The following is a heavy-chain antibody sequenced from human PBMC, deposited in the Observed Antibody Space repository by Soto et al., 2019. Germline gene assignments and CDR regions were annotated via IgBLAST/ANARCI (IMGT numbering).Heavy chain of an antibody. CDR1: GGSFSGYY. D-gene: IGHD2-15*01. Sequence: QVQLQQWGAGLLKPSETLSLTCAVYGGSFSGYYWSWIRQPPGKGLEWIGEINHSGSTNYNPSLTRHVTLSVATSKNQFSLKLSSVTAADTAVYYCARAAPLYCSGGSRYSERDYWGQGTLVTVSS. CDR2: INHSGST. J-gene: IGHJ4*02. CDR3: ARAAPLYCSGGSRYSERDY. V-gene: IGHV4-34*01.